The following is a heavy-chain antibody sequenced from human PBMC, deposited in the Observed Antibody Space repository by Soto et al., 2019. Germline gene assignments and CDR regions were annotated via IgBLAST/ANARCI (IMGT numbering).Heavy chain of an antibody. CDR2: ISSSSSTI. D-gene: IGHD2-2*01. J-gene: IGHJ6*03. CDR3: ARDKGYCISTSCFGHYYFYMDV. Sequence: GGSLRLSCAASGFTFSSYSMNWVRQAPGKGLEWVSYISSSSSTIYYADSVKGRFTISRDNAKNSLYLQMNSLRAEDTAVYYCARDKGYCISTSCFGHYYFYMDVRGKGTTVTVSS. CDR1: GFTFSSYS. V-gene: IGHV3-48*01.